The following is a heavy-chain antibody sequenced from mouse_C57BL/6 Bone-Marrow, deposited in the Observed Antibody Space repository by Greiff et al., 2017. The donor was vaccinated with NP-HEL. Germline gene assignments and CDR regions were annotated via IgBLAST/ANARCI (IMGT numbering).Heavy chain of an antibody. D-gene: IGHD1-1*01. CDR2: IYPGSGST. CDR1: GYTFTSYW. CDR3: ARGGGAITTVEDFDY. J-gene: IGHJ2*01. Sequence: QVQLQQPGAELVKPGASVKMSCKASGYTFTSYWITWVKQRPGQGLEWIGDIYPGSGSTNYNEKFKSKATLTVDTSSSTAYMQLSSLTSEDSAVYYCARGGGAITTVEDFDYWGQGTTLTVSS. V-gene: IGHV1-55*01.